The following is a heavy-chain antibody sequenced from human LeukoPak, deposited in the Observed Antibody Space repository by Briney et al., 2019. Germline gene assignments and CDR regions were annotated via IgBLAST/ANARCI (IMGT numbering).Heavy chain of an antibody. Sequence: GGSLRLSCAASGFTFSSYSMNWVRQAPGKGLVWVSRINSDGSSTSYADSVKGRFTISRDNAKNTLYLQMNSLRAEDTAVYYCASQSLGRYYDFWSARLAPDGGDYWGQGTLVTVSS. CDR2: INSDGSST. V-gene: IGHV3-74*01. CDR3: ASQSLGRYYDFWSARLAPDGGDY. D-gene: IGHD3-3*01. J-gene: IGHJ4*02. CDR1: GFTFSSYS.